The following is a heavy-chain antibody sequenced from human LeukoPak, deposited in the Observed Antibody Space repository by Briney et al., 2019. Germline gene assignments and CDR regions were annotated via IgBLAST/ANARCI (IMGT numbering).Heavy chain of an antibody. D-gene: IGHD5-24*01. Sequence: SETLSLTCTVSGGSISSSSYYWGWIRQPPGKGLEWIGSIYYSGSTYYNPSLKSRVTISVDTSKNQFSLKLSSVTAADTAVYYCARHFRLRWPQVAEGLDYWGQGTLVTVSS. V-gene: IGHV4-39*01. J-gene: IGHJ4*02. CDR2: IYYSGST. CDR1: GGSISSSSYY. CDR3: ARHFRLRWPQVAEGLDY.